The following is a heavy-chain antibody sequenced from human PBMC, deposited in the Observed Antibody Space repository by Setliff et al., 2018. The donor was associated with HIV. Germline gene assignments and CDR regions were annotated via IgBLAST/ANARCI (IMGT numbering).Heavy chain of an antibody. CDR1: GGSITSGGFY. V-gene: IGHV4-31*03. CDR2: IYYSGGT. Sequence: SETLSLTCTDSGGSITSGGFYWSWIRQYPQKGLEWIGYIYYSGGTYYNPSLKSRVTMPVDTSTNQFSLKLSSVTAADTAVYYCARGDAMTSLGAFDIWGQGTMVTVSS. CDR3: ARGDAMTSLGAFDI. J-gene: IGHJ3*02. D-gene: IGHD2-2*01.